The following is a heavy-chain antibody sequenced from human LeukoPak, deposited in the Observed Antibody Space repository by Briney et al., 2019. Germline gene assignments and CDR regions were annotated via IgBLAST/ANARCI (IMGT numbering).Heavy chain of an antibody. V-gene: IGHV4-61*02. D-gene: IGHD3-22*01. Sequence: SQTLSLTCTVSGGSISSGSYYWSWIRQPAGKGLEWIGRIYTSGSTNYNPSLKSRVTISVDTSKNQFSLKLSSVTAADTAVYYCARDRYYYDSSGYYPGYYYMDVWGKGTTVTVSS. CDR3: ARDRYYYDSSGYYPGYYYMDV. CDR2: IYTSGST. J-gene: IGHJ6*03. CDR1: GGSISSGSYY.